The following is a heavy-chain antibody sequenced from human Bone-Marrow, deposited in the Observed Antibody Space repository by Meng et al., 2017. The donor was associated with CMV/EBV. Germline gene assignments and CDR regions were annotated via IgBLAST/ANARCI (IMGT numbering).Heavy chain of an antibody. Sequence: ETLSLTCAASGFTFSSYAMSWVRQAPGKGLEWVSAISGSGGSTYYADSVKGRFTISRDNSKNTLYLQMNSLRAEDTAVYYCAKGEGDFWSGYYFDYWGQGTLVTVSS. V-gene: IGHV3-23*01. J-gene: IGHJ4*02. D-gene: IGHD3-3*01. CDR2: ISGSGGST. CDR1: GFTFSSYA. CDR3: AKGEGDFWSGYYFDY.